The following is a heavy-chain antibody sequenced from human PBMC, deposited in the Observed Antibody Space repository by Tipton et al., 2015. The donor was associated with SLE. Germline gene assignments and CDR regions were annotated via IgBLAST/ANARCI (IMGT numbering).Heavy chain of an antibody. J-gene: IGHJ2*01. CDR1: GYSISSGFY. Sequence: TLSLTCTVSGYSISSGFYWAWIRQPPGKGLEWIGFIYQRGSTYYTRGSTYYNPSLKSRVTISLDTSKNQFSLNLTSVTAADTALYYCARDGVRKGWWFFDRWGRGTLVTVSS. D-gene: IGHD3-16*01. CDR2: IYQRGSTYYTRGST. CDR3: ARDGVRKGWWFFDR. V-gene: IGHV4-38-2*02.